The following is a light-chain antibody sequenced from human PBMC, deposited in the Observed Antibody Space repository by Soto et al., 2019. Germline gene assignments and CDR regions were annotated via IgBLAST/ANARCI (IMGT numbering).Light chain of an antibody. CDR3: QQYSNYPLT. CDR2: KAS. Sequence: DIQMTQSPSTLSGSVGDRVTITCRASQSISSLLAWYQQKPGRAPTLLIYKASTLESGVPSRFSGSGSGTEFSLTISSLQPDDSATYYCQQYSNYPLTFGQGTRLEIK. J-gene: IGKJ5*01. CDR1: QSISSL. V-gene: IGKV1-5*03.